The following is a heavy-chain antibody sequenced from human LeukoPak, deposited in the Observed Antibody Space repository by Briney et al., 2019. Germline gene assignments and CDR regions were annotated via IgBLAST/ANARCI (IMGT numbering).Heavy chain of an antibody. J-gene: IGHJ4*02. CDR1: GGSISSYY. V-gene: IGHV4-59*08. CDR2: IYYSGST. Sequence: SETLSLTCTVSGGSISSYYWSWLRQPPGKGLEWIGYIYYSGSTNYNPSLKSRVTISVDTSKNQFSLKLSSVTAADTAVYYCARHGPIVGAMNYWGQGTLVTVSS. D-gene: IGHD1-26*01. CDR3: ARHGPIVGAMNY.